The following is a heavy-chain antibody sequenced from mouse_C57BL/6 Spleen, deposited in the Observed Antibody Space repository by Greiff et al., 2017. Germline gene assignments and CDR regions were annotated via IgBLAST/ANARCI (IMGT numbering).Heavy chain of an antibody. J-gene: IGHJ2*01. CDR2: IDPETGGT. V-gene: IGHV1-15*01. CDR3: TRGSNYYFDY. Sequence: QVQLQQSGAELVRPGASVTLSCKASGYTFTDYEMHWVKQTPVHGLEWIGAIDPETGGTAYNQKFKGKAILTADKSSSTAYMELRSLTSEDSAVYDCTRGSNYYFDYWGKGTTLTVSS. CDR1: GYTFTDYE. D-gene: IGHD2-5*01.